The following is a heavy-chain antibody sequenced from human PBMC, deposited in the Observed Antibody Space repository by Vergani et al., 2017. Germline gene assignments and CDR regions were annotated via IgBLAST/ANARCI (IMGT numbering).Heavy chain of an antibody. CDR1: GFTFGTYW. D-gene: IGHD3-9*01. CDR3: AMSLNAFDI. Sequence: EVLLVEPGGGLVQPGGSLRLSCAASGFTFGTYWRSWVRQAPGRGLEWVANINQDGSEKYYVDAVKGRFTVSRDNAKNPMYLQMNNLRVEDTAVYYCAMSLNAFDIWGQGTMVTVS. CDR2: INQDGSEK. V-gene: IGHV3-7*03. J-gene: IGHJ3*02.